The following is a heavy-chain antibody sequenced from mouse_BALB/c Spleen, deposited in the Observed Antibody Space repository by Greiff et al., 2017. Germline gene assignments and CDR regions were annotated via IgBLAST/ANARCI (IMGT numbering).Heavy chain of an antibody. D-gene: IGHD1-1*01. CDR3: TRPNSYYYGSSYEAWFAY. CDR2: IYPGSGST. V-gene: IGHV1-80*01. J-gene: IGHJ3*01. CDR1: GYAFSSYW. Sequence: QVQLQQSGAELVRPGSSVKISCKASGYAFSSYWMNWVKQRPGQGLEWIGEIYPGSGSTYYNEKFKGKATLTADKSSNTAYMQLSSLTSEDSAVYCWTRPNSYYYGSSYEAWFAYWGQGTLVTVSA.